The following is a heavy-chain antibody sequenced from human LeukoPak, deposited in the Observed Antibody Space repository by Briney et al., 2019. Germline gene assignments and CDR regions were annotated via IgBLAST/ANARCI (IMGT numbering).Heavy chain of an antibody. V-gene: IGHV3-7*01. J-gene: IGHJ6*03. Sequence: GGSLRLSCAASGFTFSNAWMSWVRQAPGKGLEWVANIKQDGSEKYYVDSVKGRFTISRDNAKNSLYLQMNSLRAEDTAVYYCARDLGPMDVWGKGTTVTVSS. CDR1: GFTFSNAW. CDR3: ARDLGPMDV. CDR2: IKQDGSEK.